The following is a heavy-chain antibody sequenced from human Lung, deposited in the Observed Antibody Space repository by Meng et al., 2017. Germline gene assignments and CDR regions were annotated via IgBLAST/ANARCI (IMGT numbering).Heavy chain of an antibody. Sequence: QLPRLRAGMFTPSAPMSHTRVVSGGSLSAYYVSLIRQPPGKGLEWIGEINHSGSTNYNPSLESRATISVDTSQNNLSLKLSSVTAADSAVYYCARGPTTMAHDFDYWGQGTLVTVSS. J-gene: IGHJ4*02. V-gene: IGHV4-34*01. D-gene: IGHD4-11*01. CDR2: INHSGST. CDR1: GGSLSAYY. CDR3: ARGPTTMAHDFDY.